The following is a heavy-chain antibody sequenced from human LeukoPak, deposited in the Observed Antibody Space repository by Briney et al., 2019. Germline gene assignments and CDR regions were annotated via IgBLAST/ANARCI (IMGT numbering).Heavy chain of an antibody. CDR3: ARGFETEGVFDY. V-gene: IGHV1-24*01. CDR2: FDPEDGET. Sequence: GASVKVSCKVSGYTLTELSMHWVRQAPGKGLEWMGGFDPEDGETIYAQKFQGRVTMTRDTSTSTVYMELSSLRSEDTAVYYCARGFETEGVFDYWGQGTLVTVSS. J-gene: IGHJ4*02. D-gene: IGHD3-9*01. CDR1: GYTLTELS.